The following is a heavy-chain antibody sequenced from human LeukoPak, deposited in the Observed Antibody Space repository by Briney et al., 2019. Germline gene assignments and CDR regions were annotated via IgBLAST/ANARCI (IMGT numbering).Heavy chain of an antibody. CDR1: GYTFSSYW. CDR3: ARQNDFRLDY. D-gene: IGHD3-3*01. Sequence: GESLKISCKGSGYTFSSYWIGWVRRLPGKGLEWMGIIYPGDSDTRYSPSLQGQVTISVDTSIGTAYLQWRSLKASDTAIYYCARQNDFRLDYWGQGTLVTVSS. CDR2: IYPGDSDT. V-gene: IGHV5-51*01. J-gene: IGHJ4*02.